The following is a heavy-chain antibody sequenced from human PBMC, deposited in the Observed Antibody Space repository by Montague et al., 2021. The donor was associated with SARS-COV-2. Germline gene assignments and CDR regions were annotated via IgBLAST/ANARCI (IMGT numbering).Heavy chain of an antibody. CDR2: ISSSSSYI. V-gene: IGHV3-21*01. Sequence: ETLSLTCAVYGGSFSGYYWSWIRQPPGKGLEWVSSISSSSSYIYYADSVKGRFTISRDNAKNSLYLQMNSLRAEDTAVYYCAREVEDIVVVPAALPAKGRDTYYYYYMDVWGKGTTVTVSS. CDR3: AREVEDIVVVPAALPAKGRDTYYYYYMDV. J-gene: IGHJ6*03. D-gene: IGHD2-2*01. CDR1: GGSFSGYY.